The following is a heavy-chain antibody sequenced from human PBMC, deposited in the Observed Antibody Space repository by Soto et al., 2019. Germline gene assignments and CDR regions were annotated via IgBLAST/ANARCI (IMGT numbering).Heavy chain of an antibody. Sequence: QVQLVQAGAEVKKPGASVKVSCKASGYTFTSYYMHWVRQAPGQGLEWMGIINPSGGSTSYAQKFQGRVTMTRDTSTSTVYMELSSLRSEDTAGYYCARDRGHGVIVGATTPAFDIWGQGTMVTVSS. CDR1: GYTFTSYY. D-gene: IGHD1-26*01. V-gene: IGHV1-46*01. CDR2: INPSGGST. CDR3: ARDRGHGVIVGATTPAFDI. J-gene: IGHJ3*02.